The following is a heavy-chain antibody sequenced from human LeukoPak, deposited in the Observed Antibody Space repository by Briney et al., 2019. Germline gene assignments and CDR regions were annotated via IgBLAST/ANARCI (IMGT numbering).Heavy chain of an antibody. CDR1: GGSISSSSYY. CDR2: IYYSGST. V-gene: IGHV4-39*07. CDR3: ARLVLLWFGALNWFDP. Sequence: SETLSLTCTVSGGSISSSSYYWGWIRQPPGKGLEWIGSIYYSGSTYYNPSLKSRVTISVDTSKNQFSLKLSSVTAADTAVYYCARLVLLWFGALNWFDPWGQGTLVTVSS. J-gene: IGHJ5*02. D-gene: IGHD3-10*01.